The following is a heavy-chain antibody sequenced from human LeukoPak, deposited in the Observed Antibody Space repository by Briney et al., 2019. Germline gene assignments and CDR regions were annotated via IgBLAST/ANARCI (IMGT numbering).Heavy chain of an antibody. CDR2: INPNSGGT. CDR3: APLAAALFSGMDV. CDR1: GYTFTGYY. J-gene: IGHJ6*02. V-gene: IGHV1-2*06. D-gene: IGHD6-13*01. Sequence: ASVKVSCKASGYTFTGYYMHWVRQAPGQGLEWMGRINPNSGGTNYAQKFQGRVTMTRDTSISTAYMELSRLRSDDTAVYYCAPLAAALFSGMDVWGQGTTVTVSS.